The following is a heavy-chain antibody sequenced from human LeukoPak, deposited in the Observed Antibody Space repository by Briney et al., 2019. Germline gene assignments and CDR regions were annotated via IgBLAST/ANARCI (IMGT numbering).Heavy chain of an antibody. Sequence: PSETLSLTCTVSGGSISSSSYYWGWIRQPPGKGLEWIGSIYYSGSTYYNPSLKSRVTISVDTSKNQFSLKLSSVTAADTAVYYCARVMTTPHFYYYYMDVWGQGTLVTVSS. J-gene: IGHJ6*03. CDR2: IYYSGST. V-gene: IGHV4-39*07. CDR3: ARVMTTPHFYYYYMDV. CDR1: GGSISSSSYY. D-gene: IGHD4-17*01.